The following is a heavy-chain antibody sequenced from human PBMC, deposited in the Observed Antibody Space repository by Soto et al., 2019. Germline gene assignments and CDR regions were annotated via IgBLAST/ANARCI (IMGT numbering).Heavy chain of an antibody. CDR3: ARSWVTGKGGMDV. J-gene: IGHJ6*02. D-gene: IGHD3-16*01. Sequence: QVQLVQSGAEVKKPGASVKVSCKASGYTFTSYGFSWVRQAPGQGLEWMGWINGYTGNTHYAQKFLGRVTMTTDTSTSTAYMELWTLISDDTAVYYCARSWVTGKGGMDVWGQGTTVTVSS. V-gene: IGHV1-18*01. CDR2: INGYTGNT. CDR1: GYTFTSYG.